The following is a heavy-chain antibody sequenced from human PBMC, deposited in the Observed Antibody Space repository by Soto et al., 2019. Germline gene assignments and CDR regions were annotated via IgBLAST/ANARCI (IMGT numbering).Heavy chain of an antibody. V-gene: IGHV1-2*04. Sequence: ASVKVSCKASGYTFIGYYMHWVRQAPGQGLEWMGWINPNSGGTNYAQKFQGWVTMTRDTSISTAYMELSRLRSDDTAVYYCERGEEVGAQLRAAFDIWGQGTMVTVSS. CDR3: ERGEEVGAQLRAAFDI. CDR1: GYTFIGYY. D-gene: IGHD1-26*01. J-gene: IGHJ3*02. CDR2: INPNSGGT.